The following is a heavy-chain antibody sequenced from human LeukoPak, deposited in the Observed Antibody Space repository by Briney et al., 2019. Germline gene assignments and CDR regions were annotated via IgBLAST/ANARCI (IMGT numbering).Heavy chain of an antibody. Sequence: GGSLRLSCAASGFTVSSNYMTWVRQAPGKGLEWVSFIYSAGNTYYADSVKGRFTISRDNSKNTLYLQMNSLRAEDTAVNYCARATGTTFSYFDSWGQGTLVTVSS. V-gene: IGHV3-66*01. CDR1: GFTVSSNY. CDR2: IYSAGNT. CDR3: ARATGTTFSYFDS. J-gene: IGHJ4*02. D-gene: IGHD1-7*01.